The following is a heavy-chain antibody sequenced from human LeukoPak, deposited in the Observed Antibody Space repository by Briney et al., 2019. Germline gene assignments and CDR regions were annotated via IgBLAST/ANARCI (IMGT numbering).Heavy chain of an antibody. D-gene: IGHD3-10*01. V-gene: IGHV3-23*01. J-gene: IGHJ4*02. CDR1: GFTFSSYA. CDR2: ISGSGGST. Sequence: GGSLRLSCAASGFTFSSYAMSWVRQAPGKGLEWVSAISGSGGSTYYADSVKGRFTISRDNSKNTLYLQMNSLRAEDTAVYYCARDRDYGSGSSGPYFDYWGQGTLVTVSS. CDR3: ARDRDYGSGSSGPYFDY.